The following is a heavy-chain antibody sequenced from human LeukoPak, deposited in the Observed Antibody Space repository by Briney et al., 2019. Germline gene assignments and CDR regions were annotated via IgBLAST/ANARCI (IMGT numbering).Heavy chain of an antibody. Sequence: SETLSLTCTVSGGSIGSNYWTWIRQPPGKGLEYIGYIYYTGATNYNPSLRSRVTISVDTSKNQFSLKLTSVTAADTAVYYCARGVPLGGYSVQQLVWGDYYYMDVWGGGTTVTVSS. J-gene: IGHJ6*03. CDR2: IYYTGAT. CDR1: GGSIGSNY. V-gene: IGHV4-59*12. CDR3: ARGVPLGGYSVQQLVWGDYYYMDV. D-gene: IGHD3-16*01.